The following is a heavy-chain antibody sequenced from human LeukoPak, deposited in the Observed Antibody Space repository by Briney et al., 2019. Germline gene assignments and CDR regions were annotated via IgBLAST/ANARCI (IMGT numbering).Heavy chain of an antibody. V-gene: IGHV1-3*01. CDR1: GYTFTSYA. J-gene: IGHJ6*02. CDR3: ARGGDIVVVVAAERYGMDV. Sequence: ASVKVSCKASGYTFTSYAMHWVRQAPGQRLEWMGWINAVNGNTKYSQKFQGRVTITRDTSASTAYMELSSLRSEDTAVYYCARGGDIVVVVAAERYGMDVWGQGTTVTVSS. CDR2: INAVNGNT. D-gene: IGHD2-15*01.